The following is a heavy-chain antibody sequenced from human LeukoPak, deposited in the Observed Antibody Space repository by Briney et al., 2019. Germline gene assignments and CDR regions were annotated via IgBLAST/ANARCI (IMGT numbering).Heavy chain of an antibody. V-gene: IGHV1-2*02. CDR2: INPNSGGT. CDR3: ARDNGGTAMAYYYYYYMDV. Sequence: GASVTVSCKASGYTFTGYYMHWVRQAPGQGLEGMGWINPNSGGTNYAQKFQGRVTMTTDTSTSTAYMELRSLRSDDTAVYYCARDNGGTAMAYYYYYYMDVWGKGTTVTISS. J-gene: IGHJ6*03. CDR1: GYTFTGYY. D-gene: IGHD5-18*01.